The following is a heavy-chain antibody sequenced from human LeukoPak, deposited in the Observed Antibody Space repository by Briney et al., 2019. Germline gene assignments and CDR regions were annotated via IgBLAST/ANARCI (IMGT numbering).Heavy chain of an antibody. CDR2: ISYDGSNK. V-gene: IGHV3-30*18. Sequence: GGSLRLSCAASGFTFSSYGMHWVRQAPGKGLEWVAVISYDGSNKYYADSVKGRFTISRDNSKNTVYLQMNSLRAEDTAVYYCAKERPEEYYGSGSYFDYWGQGTLVTVSS. CDR3: AKERPEEYYGSGSYFDY. CDR1: GFTFSSYG. D-gene: IGHD3-10*01. J-gene: IGHJ4*02.